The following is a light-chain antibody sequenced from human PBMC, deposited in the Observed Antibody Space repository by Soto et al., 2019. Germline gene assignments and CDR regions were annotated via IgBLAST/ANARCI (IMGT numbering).Light chain of an antibody. Sequence: QAVLTQPASVSGSPGQSITISCTGTSSNVGSYNLVSWYQQHPGKAPKLMIYEVSKRPSGVSSRFSGSKSGNTASLTISGLQAEDEADYYCCSYAGTRVFGGGTKVTVL. CDR2: EVS. J-gene: IGLJ3*02. CDR1: SSNVGSYNL. CDR3: CSYAGTRV. V-gene: IGLV2-23*02.